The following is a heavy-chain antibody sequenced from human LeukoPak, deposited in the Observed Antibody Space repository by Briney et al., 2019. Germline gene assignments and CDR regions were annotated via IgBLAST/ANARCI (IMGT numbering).Heavy chain of an antibody. CDR1: GFIFSSYA. Sequence: GGSLRLSCAASGFIFSSYAMSWVRQAPGKGLEGVTAISGSGGSTYYADSVKGRFTISRDNSKNTLYLQMNSLRAEDTAVYYCAKEAKLGYCSGGSCYGHAFDIWGQGTMVTVSS. V-gene: IGHV3-23*01. J-gene: IGHJ3*02. CDR2: ISGSGGST. D-gene: IGHD2-15*01. CDR3: AKEAKLGYCSGGSCYGHAFDI.